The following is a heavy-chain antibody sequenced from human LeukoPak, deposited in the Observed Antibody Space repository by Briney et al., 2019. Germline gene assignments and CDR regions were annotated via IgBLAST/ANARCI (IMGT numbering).Heavy chain of an antibody. CDR3: ARYSSSWYAYYYGMDV. J-gene: IGHJ6*02. D-gene: IGHD6-13*01. CDR1: GFTFSSYS. V-gene: IGHV3-30*03. Sequence: GSLRLSCAASGFTFSSYSMNWVRQAPGKGLEWVAVISYDGSNKYYADSVKGRFTISRDNSKNTLYLQMNSLRAEDTAVYYCARYSSSWYAYYYGMDVWGQGTTVTVSS. CDR2: ISYDGSNK.